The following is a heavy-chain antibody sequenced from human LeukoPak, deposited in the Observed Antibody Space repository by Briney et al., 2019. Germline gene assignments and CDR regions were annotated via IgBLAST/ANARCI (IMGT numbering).Heavy chain of an antibody. CDR2: ISAYTHNT. D-gene: IGHD3-22*01. V-gene: IGHV1-18*01. J-gene: IGHJ2*01. Sequence: ASVKVSCKASGYIFSIYGITWVRQAPGQGLEWMGWISAYTHNTNYVQKFQGRVTMTTDTSTSTAYMELRSLRSDDTAVYYCARRSSGYYGEWYFDVWGRGTLVTVSS. CDR1: GYIFSIYG. CDR3: ARRSSGYYGEWYFDV.